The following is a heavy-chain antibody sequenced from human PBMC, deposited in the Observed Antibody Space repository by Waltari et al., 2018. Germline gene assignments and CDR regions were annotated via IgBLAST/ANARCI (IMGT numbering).Heavy chain of an antibody. Sequence: EVQLVGSGGGLVKPGGSLRLSCAASGFTFSSYTMNWVRQAPGKGLEGVSSISRCSSYIYYADSVKGRVTISRDNAKNSLYLQMNSLRVEDTAVYYCAREWGVMVGTAGFYFDYWGQGALVTVSS. J-gene: IGHJ4*02. D-gene: IGHD2-15*01. CDR2: ISRCSSYI. CDR3: AREWGVMVGTAGFYFDY. V-gene: IGHV3-21*01. CDR1: GFTFSSYT.